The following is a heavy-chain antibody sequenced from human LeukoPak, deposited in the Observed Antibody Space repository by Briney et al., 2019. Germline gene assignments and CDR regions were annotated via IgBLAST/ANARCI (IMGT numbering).Heavy chain of an antibody. J-gene: IGHJ4*02. CDR1: GFTFSSYG. Sequence: GGSLRLSCAASGFTFSSYGMHWVRQAPGKGLEWVAVISYDGRNKYYADSVKGRFTISRGNSKNTLYLQMNSLRAEDTAVYYCARVHCSSTSCYDYTGSFEYWGQGTLVTVSS. CDR2: ISYDGRNK. V-gene: IGHV3-30*03. D-gene: IGHD2-2*01. CDR3: ARVHCSSTSCYDYTGSFEY.